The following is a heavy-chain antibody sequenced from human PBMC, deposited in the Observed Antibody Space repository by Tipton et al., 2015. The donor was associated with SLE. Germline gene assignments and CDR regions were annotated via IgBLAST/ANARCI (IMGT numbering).Heavy chain of an antibody. D-gene: IGHD4-17*01. V-gene: IGHV4-34*01. Sequence: TLSLTCAVYGGSFSGYYWSWIRQPPGKGLEWIGEINHSGGTNYNPSLKSRVTISVDTSKNQFSLKLSSVTAADTAVYYCARGGTTVTAKVGLAYWYFDLWGRGTLVTVSS. CDR1: GGSFSGYY. CDR2: INHSGGT. J-gene: IGHJ2*01. CDR3: ARGGTTVTAKVGLAYWYFDL.